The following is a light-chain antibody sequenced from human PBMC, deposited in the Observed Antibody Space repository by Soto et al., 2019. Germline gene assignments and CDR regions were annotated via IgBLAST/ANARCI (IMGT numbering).Light chain of an antibody. J-gene: IGKJ4*01. CDR2: ATS. CDR3: QQYGDWPLT. V-gene: IGKV3-15*01. Sequence: EIVVTQSPATLSVSPGERATLSCRASQSVGNNFAWYQQKPGQAPWLLIFATSTRATGVPARFSGSGSGTEFTLTINSLQSEDFAVYYCQQYGDWPLTFGGGAKVEIE. CDR1: QSVGNN.